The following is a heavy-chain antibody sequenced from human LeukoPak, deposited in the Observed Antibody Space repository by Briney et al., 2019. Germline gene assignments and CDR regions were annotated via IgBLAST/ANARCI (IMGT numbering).Heavy chain of an antibody. CDR2: INHSGST. CDR3: ARGNRRISGTTSSTPWQY. CDR1: GGSFSGYY. Sequence: NPSETLSLTCAVYGGSFSGYYWSWIRQPPGKGLEWIGEINHSGSTNYNPSLKSRVTISVDTSKNQFSLKLSSVTAADTAVYYCARGNRRISGTTSSTPWQYWGQGTLVTVSS. D-gene: IGHD2-2*01. J-gene: IGHJ4*02. V-gene: IGHV4-34*01.